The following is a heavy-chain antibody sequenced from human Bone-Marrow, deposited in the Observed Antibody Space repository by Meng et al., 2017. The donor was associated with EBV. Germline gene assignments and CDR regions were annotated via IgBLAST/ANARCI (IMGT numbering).Heavy chain of an antibody. CDR1: GYTFTSYA. CDR3: ARDGGRRLDY. J-gene: IGHJ4*02. D-gene: IGHD3-16*01. V-gene: IGHV7-4-1*02. CDR2: INTKTGKP. Sequence: VQLVQSGSDLQKPWASVKLSCKASGYTFTSYAMNWVRQAPGQGLEWMGWINTKTGKPTYAPGFTGRFVFSLDTSDSTTYLQISSLKTEDSAVYYCARDGGRRLDYWGQGTLVTVSS.